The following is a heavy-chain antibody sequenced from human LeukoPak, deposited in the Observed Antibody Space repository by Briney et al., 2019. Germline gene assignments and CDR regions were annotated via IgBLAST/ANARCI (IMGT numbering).Heavy chain of an antibody. V-gene: IGHV4-4*02. CDR2: VYHSGST. D-gene: IGHD6-19*01. CDR1: GGSISSSNW. J-gene: IGHJ4*02. Sequence: SETLSLTCAVSGGSISSSNWWSWVRQPPGKGLEWIGEVYHSGSTNYNPSLKSRVTISVDKSKNQFSLKLSSMTAADTAVYYCARTLDSSGWFGVDYWGQGTLVTVSS. CDR3: ARTLDSSGWFGVDY.